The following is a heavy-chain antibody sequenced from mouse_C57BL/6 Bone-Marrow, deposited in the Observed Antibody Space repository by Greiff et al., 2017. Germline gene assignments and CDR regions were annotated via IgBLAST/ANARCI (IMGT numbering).Heavy chain of an antibody. Sequence: VQLQQPGAELVMPGASVQLSCKASGYTFTSYWMHWVKQRPGQGLEWIGEIDPSDSYPNYNQKFKGKSTLTVDKSSSTAYMQLSSLTSEDSAVYYCARTPFYDYDWYYAMDYWGQGTSVTVSS. CDR3: ARTPFYDYDWYYAMDY. CDR1: GYTFTSYW. CDR2: IDPSDSYP. D-gene: IGHD2-4*01. J-gene: IGHJ4*01. V-gene: IGHV1-69*01.